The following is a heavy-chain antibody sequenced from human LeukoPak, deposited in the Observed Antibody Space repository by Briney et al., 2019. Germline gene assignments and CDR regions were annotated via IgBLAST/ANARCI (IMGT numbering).Heavy chain of an antibody. CDR1: GGTFISYA. D-gene: IGHD3-22*01. CDR3: ASDYYDSSGYYRDDAFDI. J-gene: IGHJ3*02. Sequence: SVKVSCKASGGTFISYAISWVRQAPGQGLEWMGGIIPIFGTANYAQMFQGRVTITADESTSTAYMELSSLRSEDTAVYYCASDYYDSSGYYRDDAFDIWGQGTMVTVSS. V-gene: IGHV1-69*13. CDR2: IIPIFGTA.